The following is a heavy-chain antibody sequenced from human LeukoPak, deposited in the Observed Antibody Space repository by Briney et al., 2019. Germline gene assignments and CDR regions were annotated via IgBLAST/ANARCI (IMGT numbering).Heavy chain of an antibody. CDR1: GYTFTSYG. CDR2: ISAYNGNT. Sequence: GASVNVSCKASGYTFTSYGISWVRQAPGQGLEWMGWISAYNGNTFHAQRLQGRVTMTTDTSTSTAYMELRSLRSDDSAVYYCAREDIYGYMPGDYWGQGTLVTVSS. CDR3: AREDIYGYMPGDY. D-gene: IGHD5-18*01. V-gene: IGHV1-18*01. J-gene: IGHJ4*02.